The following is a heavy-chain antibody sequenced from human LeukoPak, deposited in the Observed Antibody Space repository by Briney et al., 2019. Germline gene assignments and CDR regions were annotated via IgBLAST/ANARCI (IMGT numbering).Heavy chain of an antibody. Sequence: PSETLSLTCTVSGGSISSYYWSWIRQPAGKGLEWIGRIYTSGSTNYNPSLKSRVTMSVDTSKNQFSLKLSSVTAADTAVYYCARDGSSSSYGEWFDPWGQGTLVTVSS. D-gene: IGHD6-13*01. CDR3: ARDGSSSSYGEWFDP. CDR1: GGSISSYY. J-gene: IGHJ5*02. V-gene: IGHV4-4*07. CDR2: IYTSGST.